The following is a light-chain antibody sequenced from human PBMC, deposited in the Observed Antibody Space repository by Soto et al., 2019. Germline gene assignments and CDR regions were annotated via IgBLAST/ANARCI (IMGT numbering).Light chain of an antibody. CDR3: TSYTSVTIVV. CDR2: GVT. J-gene: IGLJ2*01. CDR1: NNDIGGYNS. V-gene: IGLV2-14*01. Sequence: QLVLTQPASVSGSPGQSITISCTGSNNDIGGYNSVSWYQQHPDKAPKLLIFGVTNRPSGVSDRFSGSKSGNTASLTISALQAEDEADYYCTSYTSVTIVVFGGGTKLTVL.